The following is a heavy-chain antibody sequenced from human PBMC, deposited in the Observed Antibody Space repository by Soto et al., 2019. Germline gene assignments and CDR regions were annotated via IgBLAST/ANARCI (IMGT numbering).Heavy chain of an antibody. V-gene: IGHV4-39*01. CDR3: AILVGNLNWIDP. J-gene: IGHJ5*02. Sequence: SETLSLTCTVSGGSISSSSYYWGWIRQPPGKGLEWIGSIYYSGSTYYNPSLKSRVTISVDTSKNQFSLKLSSVTAADTAVYYCAILVGNLNWIDPWGQGTLVTVSS. CDR2: IYYSGST. CDR1: GGSISSSSYY. D-gene: IGHD2-21*01.